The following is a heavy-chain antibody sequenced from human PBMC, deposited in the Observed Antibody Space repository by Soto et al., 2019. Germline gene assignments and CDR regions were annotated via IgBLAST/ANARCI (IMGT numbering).Heavy chain of an antibody. J-gene: IGHJ5*02. CDR1: GQTFNRYW. D-gene: IGHD1-1*01. CDR2: IKQDGSEE. V-gene: IGHV3-7*03. CDR3: ARGGVPPRGNWFDP. Sequence: PGGSLRLSCVASGQTFNRYWMSWVRQAPGKGLEWVANIKQDGSEEYYVDSVKGRFTISRDNSKNTLYLQMNSLRAEDTAVYYCARGGVPPRGNWFDPWGQGTLVTVSS.